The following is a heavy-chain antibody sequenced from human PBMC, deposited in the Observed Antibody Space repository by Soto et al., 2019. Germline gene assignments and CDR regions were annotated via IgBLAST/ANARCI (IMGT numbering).Heavy chain of an antibody. Sequence: QVQLVESGGGVVQPGRSLRLSCAASGFTFSSYGMHWVRQAPGKGLEWVAIIWYDGSNKYYADSVKGRFTISRDNSKNTLYLQMNSLRAEDTAVYYCARDTAAAGTAYGMDVWCQGTTVTVSS. CDR1: GFTFSSYG. J-gene: IGHJ6*02. CDR3: ARDTAAAGTAYGMDV. D-gene: IGHD6-13*01. V-gene: IGHV3-33*01. CDR2: IWYDGSNK.